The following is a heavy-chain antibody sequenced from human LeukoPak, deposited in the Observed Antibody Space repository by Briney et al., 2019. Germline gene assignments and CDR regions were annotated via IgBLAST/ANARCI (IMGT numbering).Heavy chain of an antibody. CDR1: GFTFSSYS. CDR3: ARDPSSGYYTRYYYYGMDV. J-gene: IGHJ6*02. Sequence: GGSLRLSCAASGFTFSSYSMNWVRQAPGKGLEWVSYISSSSSTIYYADSVKGRFTISRDNAKNSLYLQMNSLRAEDTAVYYCARDPSSGYYTRYYYYGMDVWGQGTTVTVSS. V-gene: IGHV3-48*01. D-gene: IGHD3-22*01. CDR2: ISSSSSTI.